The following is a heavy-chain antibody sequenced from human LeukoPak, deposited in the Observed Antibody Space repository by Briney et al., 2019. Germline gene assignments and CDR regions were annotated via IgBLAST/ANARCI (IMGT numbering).Heavy chain of an antibody. CDR1: GYSFTSYW. V-gene: IGHV5-51*01. CDR2: IYPGDSDT. CDR3: ARPRAQHPPHFDY. J-gene: IGHJ4*02. D-gene: IGHD6-13*01. Sequence: GESLKISCKGSGYSFTSYWIGWVRQMPGKGLGWMGIIYPGDSDTRYSPSFQGQVTISADKSISTAYLQWSSLKASDTAMYYCARPRAQHPPHFDYWGQGTLVTVSS.